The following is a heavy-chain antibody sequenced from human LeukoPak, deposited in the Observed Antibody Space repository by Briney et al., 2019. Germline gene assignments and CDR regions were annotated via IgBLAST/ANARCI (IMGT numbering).Heavy chain of an antibody. CDR1: GFTFSSYW. CDR3: ARETADDAFDI. CDR2: INSDGSTI. D-gene: IGHD1-14*01. Sequence: GGSLRLSCAASGFTFSSYWMHWVRQAQGKGLVWVSRINSDGSTISYADSVKGRFTISRDNAKNTLYLQMNSLRAGDTAVYFCARETADDAFDIWGQGTMVTVSS. J-gene: IGHJ3*02. V-gene: IGHV3-74*01.